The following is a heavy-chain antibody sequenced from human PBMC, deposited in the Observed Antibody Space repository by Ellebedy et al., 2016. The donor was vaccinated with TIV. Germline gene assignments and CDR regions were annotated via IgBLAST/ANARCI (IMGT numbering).Heavy chain of an antibody. CDR1: GFTFFNYP. CDR2: IWYDGTKS. V-gene: IGHV3-33*06. D-gene: IGHD5-18*01. Sequence: GGSLRLSXAASGFTFFNYPMHWVRQAPGKGLEWVALIWYDGTKSYVADPVKGRFTISRDNSKNTLYLQMNSLRAEDTAMYYCAKVPSGYNTSPFDYWGPGTVVTVSS. CDR3: AKVPSGYNTSPFDY. J-gene: IGHJ4*02.